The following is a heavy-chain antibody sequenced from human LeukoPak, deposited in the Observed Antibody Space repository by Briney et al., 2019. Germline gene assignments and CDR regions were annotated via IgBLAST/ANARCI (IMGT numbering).Heavy chain of an antibody. CDR2: IYHSGNT. D-gene: IGHD6-19*01. V-gene: IGHV4-31*03. CDR3: ARGWEAVVGTLANYWYFDL. J-gene: IGHJ2*01. Sequence: PSQTLSLTCTVSGGSISGGGYYWNWIRQHPGKGLEWIGYIYHSGNTYCNPSLESRVTISVDTSKNQFSLRLTSVTAADTAVYYFARGWEAVVGTLANYWYFDLWGRGTLATVSS. CDR1: GGSISGGGYY.